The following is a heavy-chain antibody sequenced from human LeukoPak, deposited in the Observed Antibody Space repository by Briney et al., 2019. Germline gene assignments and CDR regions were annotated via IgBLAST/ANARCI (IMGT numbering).Heavy chain of an antibody. Sequence: GGSLRLSCSASGFTFSSYSMNWVRQAPGKGLEWVSSISSSSSYIYYADSVKGRFTISRDNAKNSLYLQMNSLGAEDTAVYYCARDVRRSLAGTFDYWGQGTLVTVSS. CDR1: GFTFSSYS. CDR2: ISSSSSYI. CDR3: ARDVRRSLAGTFDY. V-gene: IGHV3-21*01. D-gene: IGHD6-19*01. J-gene: IGHJ4*02.